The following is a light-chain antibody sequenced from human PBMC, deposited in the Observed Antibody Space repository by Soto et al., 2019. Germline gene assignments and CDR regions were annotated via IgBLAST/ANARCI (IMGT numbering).Light chain of an antibody. CDR1: QSVSNNY. CDR3: QQYGSSGT. J-gene: IGKJ1*01. V-gene: IGKV3-20*01. Sequence: EIVLTQSPGTLSLSPGERATLSCRASQSVSNNYLACYQQKPGQATRLLIYGASNRATGIPDRFSGSGSGTDFTLTISRLEAEDVAVYYCQQYGSSGTFGQGTKVDIK. CDR2: GAS.